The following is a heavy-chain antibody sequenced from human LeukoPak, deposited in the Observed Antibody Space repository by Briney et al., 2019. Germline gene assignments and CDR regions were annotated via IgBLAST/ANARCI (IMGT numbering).Heavy chain of an antibody. D-gene: IGHD5-12*01. CDR1: GASITSTNYY. J-gene: IGHJ4*02. CDR2: LYFGGPP. V-gene: IGHV4-39*01. CDR3: ARKDPGYSGYSDFDY. Sequence: SETLSLTCTVSGASITSTNYYWGWIRQPPGKGLEWIASLYFGGPPHYNPSLESRVSISVDTSKKLFSLTLSSVTAADTAVYYCARKDPGYSGYSDFDYWGQGTLVTVSS.